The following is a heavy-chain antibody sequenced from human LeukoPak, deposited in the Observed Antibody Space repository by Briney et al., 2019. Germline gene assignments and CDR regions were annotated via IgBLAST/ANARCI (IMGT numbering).Heavy chain of an antibody. CDR1: GGSISSYY. V-gene: IGHV4-4*07. J-gene: IGHJ6*03. D-gene: IGHD3-10*01. Sequence: SETLSLTCTVSGGSISSYYWSWIRQPAGKGLEWIGRIDTSGNTNYKPSLKSRVTMSVDTSKNQFSLKLNSVTAADTAVYYCARDPGIMVRGSRRGYDDYYYYMDVWGKGTTVTISS. CDR3: ARDPGIMVRGSRRGYDDYYYYMDV. CDR2: IDTSGNT.